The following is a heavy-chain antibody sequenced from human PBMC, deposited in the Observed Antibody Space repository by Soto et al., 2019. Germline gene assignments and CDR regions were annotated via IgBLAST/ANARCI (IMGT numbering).Heavy chain of an antibody. D-gene: IGHD3-16*02. CDR3: ARLGGLHVWELSFHYYYMDV. J-gene: IGHJ6*03. CDR1: GYTFTSYG. CDR2: ISAYNGNT. Sequence: ASVKVSCKASGYTFTSYGISWVRQAPGQGLEWMGWISAYNGNTNYAQKLQGRVTMTTDTSTSTAYMELRSLRSDDTAVYYCARLGGLHVWELSFHYYYMDVWGKGTTVTVSS. V-gene: IGHV1-18*01.